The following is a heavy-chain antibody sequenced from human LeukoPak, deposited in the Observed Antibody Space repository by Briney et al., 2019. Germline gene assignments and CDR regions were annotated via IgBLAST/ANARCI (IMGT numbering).Heavy chain of an antibody. J-gene: IGHJ4*02. CDR2: ISSRSSTI. Sequence: PGGSLRLSCAASGFTFSIYGMNWARQAPGKGLEWVSYISSRSSTIFYADSVKGRFTISRDNAKNTLYLQMNSLRAEDTAVYYCARNLTYGGWNSWGQGTLVTVSS. D-gene: IGHD4-23*01. CDR1: GFTFSIYG. CDR3: ARNLTYGGWNS. V-gene: IGHV3-48*04.